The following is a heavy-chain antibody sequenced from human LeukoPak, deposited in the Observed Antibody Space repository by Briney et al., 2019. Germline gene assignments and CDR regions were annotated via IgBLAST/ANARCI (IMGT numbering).Heavy chain of an antibody. V-gene: IGHV1-46*01. CDR3: ATADGDSLPDY. CDR2: INPSGGST. D-gene: IGHD4-17*01. J-gene: IGHJ4*02. CDR1: GYTFINYY. Sequence: ASVKVSRKASGYTFINYYIHWVRQAPGHGLEWMGIINPSGGSTSYGQKFQGRVTMTRDTSTSTVYMELSSLRSEDTAVYYCATADGDSLPDYWGQGTLVTVSS.